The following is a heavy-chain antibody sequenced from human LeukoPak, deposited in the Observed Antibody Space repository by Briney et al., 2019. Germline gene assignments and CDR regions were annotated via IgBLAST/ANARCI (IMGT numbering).Heavy chain of an antibody. V-gene: IGHV4-30-2*01. J-gene: IGHJ4*02. CDR1: GGSISSGGYS. D-gene: IGHD3-10*01. CDR3: ARGDYGSGSYDY. Sequence: PSETLSLTCAVSGGSISSGGYSWSWIRQPPGKGLEWIGYIYHSGSTYYNPSLKSRVTISVDRSKNQFSLKLSSVTAADTAVYYCARGDYGSGSYDYWGQGTLVTVS. CDR2: IYHSGST.